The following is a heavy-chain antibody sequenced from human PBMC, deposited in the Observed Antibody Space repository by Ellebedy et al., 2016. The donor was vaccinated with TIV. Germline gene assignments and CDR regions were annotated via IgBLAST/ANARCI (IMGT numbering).Heavy chain of an antibody. CDR2: IYSSGST. D-gene: IGHD6-19*01. CDR1: GGSISGYF. CDR3: ARLAPLALAGASYYHSMDV. Sequence: MPSETLSLTCTVSGGSISGYFWGWIRQPPGKGLEWIGYIYSSGSTNYNPSLKRRVTISIDRSKNQFSLKLNSVTAADTAVYYCARLAPLALAGASYYHSMDVWGQGSTVTVSS. V-gene: IGHV4-59*08. J-gene: IGHJ6*01.